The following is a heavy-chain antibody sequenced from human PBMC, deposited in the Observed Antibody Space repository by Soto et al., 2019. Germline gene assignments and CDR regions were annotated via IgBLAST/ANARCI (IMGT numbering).Heavy chain of an antibody. CDR1: GFTVGDYA. CDR2: IRSKAYGVTT. D-gene: IGHD4-17*01. CDR3: TTDDYVDYVGDY. V-gene: IGHV3-49*03. J-gene: IGHJ4*02. Sequence: PGGSLRLSCTASGFTVGDYAMSWFRQAPGKGLEWVGFIRSKAYGVTTEYAASVKGRFTISRDDSKSIAYLQMNSLKTEDTAVYYCTTDDYVDYVGDYWGQGPLVPVSS.